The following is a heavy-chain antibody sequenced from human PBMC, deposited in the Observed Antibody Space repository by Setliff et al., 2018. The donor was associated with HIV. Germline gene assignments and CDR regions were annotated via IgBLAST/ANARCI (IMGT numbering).Heavy chain of an antibody. CDR1: GGSITSGHYY. CDR3: ARGRGIAARHFDY. V-gene: IGHV4-39*01. CDR2: VLNGRDT. D-gene: IGHD6-6*01. Sequence: SETLSLTCTVFGGSITSGHYYWGWIRQPPGKGLEWIGNVLNGRDTYYNPSLKSRVAISVDTSKNQFSLKLNSVIAADTAVYYCARGRGIAARHFDYWGQGTLVTVS. J-gene: IGHJ4*02.